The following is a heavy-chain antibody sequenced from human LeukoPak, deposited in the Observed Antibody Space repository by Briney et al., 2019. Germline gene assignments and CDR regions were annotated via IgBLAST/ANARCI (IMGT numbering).Heavy chain of an antibody. Sequence: VASVKVPCKASGYTFTGYYMHWVRQAPGQGLEWMGWINPNSGGTNYAQKFQGRVTMTRDTSISTAYMELSRLRSDDTAVYYCANSYYDILTGSPRHYYYYYGMDVWGQGTTVTVSS. V-gene: IGHV1-2*02. CDR2: INPNSGGT. CDR1: GYTFTGYY. D-gene: IGHD3-9*01. J-gene: IGHJ6*02. CDR3: ANSYYDILTGSPRHYYYYYGMDV.